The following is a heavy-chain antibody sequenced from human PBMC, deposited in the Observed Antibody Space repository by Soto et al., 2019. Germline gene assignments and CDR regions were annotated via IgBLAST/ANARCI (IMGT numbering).Heavy chain of an antibody. CDR3: AKDGGSSWYYYYYGMDV. CDR2: ISGSGGST. V-gene: IGHV3-23*01. D-gene: IGHD6-13*01. CDR1: GFTFSSYA. Sequence: GGSMRLSCAVSGFTFSSYARSWVLQAPGKGLEWVSAISGSGGSTYYADSVKGRFTISRDNSKNTLYLQMNSLRAEDTAVYYCAKDGGSSWYYYYYGMDVWGQGTTVTVSS. J-gene: IGHJ6*02.